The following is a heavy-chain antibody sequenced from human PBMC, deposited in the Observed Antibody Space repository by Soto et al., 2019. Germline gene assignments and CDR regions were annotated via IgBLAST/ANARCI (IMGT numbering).Heavy chain of an antibody. CDR1: GFTFSNYG. J-gene: IGHJ5*02. CDR2: IWYDGSLK. V-gene: IGHV3-33*01. D-gene: IGHD2-2*01. Sequence: PGGSLRLSCTTSGFTFSNYGMHWVRQAPGKGLEWLAIIWYDGSLKYYADSVKGRFTISRDNAKNTMYLQMNSLRAEDTALYYCARDSYRSSATYSAPPLDWLDPWGQGTLVTVSS. CDR3: ARDSYRSSATYSAPPLDWLDP.